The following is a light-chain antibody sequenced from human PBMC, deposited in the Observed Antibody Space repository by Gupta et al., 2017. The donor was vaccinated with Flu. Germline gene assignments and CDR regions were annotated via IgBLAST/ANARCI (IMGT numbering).Light chain of an antibody. Sequence: DLVMTQARLSLSVTPGQPASISCKSSQSLLHSDGRTYLDWYLQRPGQPPQLLLYEASNRASGVPDRFSGSGLGTDFTLKISRVEAEDVGVYYCRQGIQLPLTFGQGTRLEI. CDR3: RQGIQLPLT. CDR2: EAS. CDR1: QSLLHSDGRTY. V-gene: IGKV2D-29*01. J-gene: IGKJ5*01.